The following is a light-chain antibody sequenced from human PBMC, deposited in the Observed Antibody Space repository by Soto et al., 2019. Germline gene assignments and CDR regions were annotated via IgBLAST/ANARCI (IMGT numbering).Light chain of an antibody. Sequence: EIVLTQSPATLSLSPGERATLSCRASQSVSTYLAWYQQKPGQAPRLLIYDASNRATGIPARFSGSGSGTDFTLTISSLEPEDFAVYYCQQRINWPPWFTFGGGTQVEIK. CDR1: QSVSTY. V-gene: IGKV3-11*01. CDR3: QQRINWPPWFT. J-gene: IGKJ4*01. CDR2: DAS.